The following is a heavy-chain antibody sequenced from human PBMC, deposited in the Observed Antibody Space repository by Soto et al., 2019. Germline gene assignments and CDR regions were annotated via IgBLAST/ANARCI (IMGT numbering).Heavy chain of an antibody. Sequence: PSETLSLTCAVSGYSISSGYYWGWIRQPPGKGLERIGSIYHSGSTYYNPSLKSRVTISVDTSKNQFSLKLSSVTAADTAVYYCARGGLAYSSSPLNWFDPWGQGTLVTVSS. J-gene: IGHJ5*02. CDR1: GYSISSGYY. V-gene: IGHV4-38-2*01. CDR3: ARGGLAYSSSPLNWFDP. D-gene: IGHD6-6*01. CDR2: IYHSGST.